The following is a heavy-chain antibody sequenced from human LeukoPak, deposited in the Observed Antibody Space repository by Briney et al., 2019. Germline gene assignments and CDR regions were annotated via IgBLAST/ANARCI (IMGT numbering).Heavy chain of an antibody. CDR1: GYTFTSYD. CDR3: ARVDGGEQLVY. V-gene: IGHV1-8*01. Sequence: GASVKVSCKTSGYTFTSYDINWVRQATGQGLEWLGWMNPNSGNTGYAQQFQGRVTMTRNTSITTTYMELSSLRSEDTAVYYCARVDGGEQLVYWGQGTLVTVSS. CDR2: MNPNSGNT. D-gene: IGHD6-6*01. J-gene: IGHJ4*02.